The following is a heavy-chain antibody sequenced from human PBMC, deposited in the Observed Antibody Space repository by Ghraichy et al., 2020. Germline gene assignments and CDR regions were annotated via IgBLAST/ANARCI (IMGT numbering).Heavy chain of an antibody. CDR3: TTDSLPPDLPYQQNFDY. V-gene: IGHV3-15*01. CDR2: IKSKTDGGTT. Sequence: GGSLRLSCAASGFTFSNAWMSWVRQAPGKGLEWVGRIKSKTDGGTTDYAAPVKGRFTISRDDSKNTLYLQMNSLKTEDTAVYYCTTDSLPPDLPYQQNFDYWGQGTLVTVSS. CDR1: GFTFSNAW. J-gene: IGHJ4*02. D-gene: IGHD2-2*01.